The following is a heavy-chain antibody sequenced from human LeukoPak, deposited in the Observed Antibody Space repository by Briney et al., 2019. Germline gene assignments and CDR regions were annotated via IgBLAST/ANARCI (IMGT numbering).Heavy chain of an antibody. CDR1: GVTLSSHA. D-gene: IGHD3/OR15-3a*01. V-gene: IGHV3-64D*09. CDR3: VSRTGNYFDY. CDR2: ISYNGGST. J-gene: IGHJ4*02. Sequence: PGGTLRLSCSASGVTLSSHAMHWVRQAPGKGLEYVSAISYNGGSTYYANPVKDRFTISRDNSNNTLYLQMSSLRPEDTAVFYCVSRTGNYFDYWGQGTLVTVSS.